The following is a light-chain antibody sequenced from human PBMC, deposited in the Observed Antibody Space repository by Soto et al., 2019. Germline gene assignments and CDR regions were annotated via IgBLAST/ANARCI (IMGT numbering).Light chain of an antibody. Sequence: EIGMTQSPATLSVSPGERATLSCRASQSVSSNLAWYQQKPGQAPRLLIYGASTRATGIPARFSGSGSGTEFTLTISGLQSEDFAVYYCQQYDNWPRTFGQGTK. CDR2: GAS. CDR1: QSVSSN. CDR3: QQYDNWPRT. J-gene: IGKJ1*01. V-gene: IGKV3-15*01.